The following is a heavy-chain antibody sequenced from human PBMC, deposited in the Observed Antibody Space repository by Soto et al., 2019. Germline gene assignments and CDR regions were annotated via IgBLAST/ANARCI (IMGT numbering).Heavy chain of an antibody. Sequence: PGESLKISCKGSVYSFTSYCIGWVRQMPVKGLEWMGIIYPCDSDTRYSPSFQGQVTISADKSSSTAYLQWSSLKASDTAMYYCARQTATAMLVGVYYYYGMEVWGQGTTVTVSS. J-gene: IGHJ6*01. CDR1: VYSFTSYC. D-gene: IGHD5-18*01. CDR3: ARQTATAMLVGVYYYYGMEV. V-gene: IGHV5-51*01. CDR2: IYPCDSDT.